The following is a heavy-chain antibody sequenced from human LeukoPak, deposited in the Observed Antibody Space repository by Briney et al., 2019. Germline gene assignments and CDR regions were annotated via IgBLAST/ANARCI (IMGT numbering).Heavy chain of an antibody. CDR2: MFYSGGT. CDR3: AILVVPAASAVGYYLY. J-gene: IGHJ4*02. V-gene: IGHV4-59*08. Sequence: SETLSLTCQVSGGSISAYEWSWIRQPPGKGLEWVGSMFYSGGTNYNPSLRSRLTLSVDTSKSQFSLRLRSVTAADTAVYYCAILVVPAASAVGYYLYWGQGILATVSS. CDR1: GGSISAYE. D-gene: IGHD2-2*01.